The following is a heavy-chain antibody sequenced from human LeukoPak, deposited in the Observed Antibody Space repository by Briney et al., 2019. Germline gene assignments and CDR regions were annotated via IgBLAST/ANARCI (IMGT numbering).Heavy chain of an antibody. D-gene: IGHD2-2*01. Sequence: SETLSLTCAVSGDSITSDTWRSWVRQPPGKGLEWIGEIYHGGSINYNPSLKSRVTISVDKSRNQFSLKLSSVTAADTAVYYCARLHCSSTSCYRLWALNYFDYWGQGTLVTVSS. J-gene: IGHJ4*02. CDR3: ARLHCSSTSCYRLWALNYFDY. V-gene: IGHV4-4*02. CDR2: IYHGGSI. CDR1: GDSITSDTW.